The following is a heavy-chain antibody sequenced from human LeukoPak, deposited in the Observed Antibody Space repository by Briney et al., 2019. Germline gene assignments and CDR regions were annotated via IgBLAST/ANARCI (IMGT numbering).Heavy chain of an antibody. J-gene: IGHJ4*02. CDR3: ARDLKYSSGWWGIFDY. V-gene: IGHV3-13*04. D-gene: IGHD6-19*01. CDR1: GFTFSSYD. Sequence: GGSLRLPCAASGFTFSSYDMHWVRQATGKGLEWVSAIGTAGDTYYPGSVKGRFTISRENAKNSLYLQMNSLRAEDTAVYYSARDLKYSSGWWGIFDYWGQGTLVTVSS. CDR2: IGTAGDT.